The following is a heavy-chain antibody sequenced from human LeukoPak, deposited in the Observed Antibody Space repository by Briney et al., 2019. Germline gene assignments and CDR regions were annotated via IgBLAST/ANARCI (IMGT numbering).Heavy chain of an antibody. Sequence: ASVKVSCKASGYTFTGYYMHWVRQAPGQGLEWMGWINPNSGGTNYAQKFQGRVTMTRDTSISTAYMELNRLRSDDTAVYYCARPTRNYYYYYGMDVWGQGTTVTVSS. V-gene: IGHV1-2*02. CDR3: ARPTRNYYYYYGMDV. D-gene: IGHD2-2*01. CDR2: INPNSGGT. CDR1: GYTFTGYY. J-gene: IGHJ6*02.